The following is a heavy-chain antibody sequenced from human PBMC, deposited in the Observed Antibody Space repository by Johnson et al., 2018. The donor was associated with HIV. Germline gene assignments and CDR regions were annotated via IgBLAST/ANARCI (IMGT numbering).Heavy chain of an antibody. CDR3: ATYYDNSGYTLWGNAFDI. V-gene: IGHV3-30*03. J-gene: IGHJ3*02. D-gene: IGHD3-22*01. CDR2: ISYDGSNK. CDR1: GFTFSSYG. Sequence: QVQLVESGGGLVQPGRSLRLSCAASGFTFSSYGMHWVRQAPGKGLKWVALISYDGSNKYYADSVKGRFTISRDNSKNTLYLQMNSLRAEDTAGYYCATYYDNSGYTLWGNAFDIWGQGTMVTVSS.